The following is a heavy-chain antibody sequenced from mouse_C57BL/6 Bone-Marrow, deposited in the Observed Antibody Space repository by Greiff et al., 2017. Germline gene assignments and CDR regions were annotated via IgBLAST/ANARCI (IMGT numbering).Heavy chain of an antibody. CDR1: GYTFTSYW. CDR3: AKLGLAY. J-gene: IGHJ3*01. CDR2: IDPSDSYT. D-gene: IGHD4-1*01. V-gene: IGHV1-59*01. Sequence: QVQLQQPGAELVRPGTSVKLSCKASGYTFTSYWMHWVKQRPGQGLEWIGVIDPSDSYTNYIQKFKGKVTLTVNTSSSTAYMQLSSLTSEDSAVYYCAKLGLAYWGQGTLVTVSA.